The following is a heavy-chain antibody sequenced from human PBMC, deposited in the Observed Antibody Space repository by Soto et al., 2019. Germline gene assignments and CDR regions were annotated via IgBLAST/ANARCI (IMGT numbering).Heavy chain of an antibody. D-gene: IGHD6-19*01. CDR2: IYYSGST. CDR1: GGSISSYY. J-gene: IGHJ5*02. CDR3: AREAAVAGPPDP. V-gene: IGHV4-59*01. Sequence: PSETLSLTCTVSGGSISSYYWSWIRQPPGKGLEWIGYIYYSGSTNYNPSLKSRVTISVDTSKNQFSLKLSSVTAADTAVYYCAREAAVAGPPDPWGQGTLVTVSP.